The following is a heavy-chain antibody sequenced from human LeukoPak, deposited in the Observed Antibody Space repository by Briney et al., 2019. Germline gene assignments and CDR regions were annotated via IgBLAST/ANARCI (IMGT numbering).Heavy chain of an antibody. CDR1: GFTFDDYG. J-gene: IGHJ4*02. Sequence: GGSLRLSCAASGFTFDDYGMSWVRQAPGKGLEWVSGINWNGGSTGYAGSVKGRFTISRDNAKNTLYLQMNSLRAEDTAVYYCAKDEIVWFGELIYWGQGTLVTVSS. D-gene: IGHD3-10*01. CDR2: INWNGGST. V-gene: IGHV3-20*04. CDR3: AKDEIVWFGELIY.